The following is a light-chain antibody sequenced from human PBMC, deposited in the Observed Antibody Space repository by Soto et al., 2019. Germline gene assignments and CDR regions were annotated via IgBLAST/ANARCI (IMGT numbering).Light chain of an antibody. Sequence: QSVLTQPPSVSGAPGQRVTISCTGSSSNIGATYDVQWYQQLPGTAPKLLIYGNSNRPSGVPDRFSGSKSGTSASLAITGLQDDHEADYYCQSYDSSLSAHYVFGTGTKLTVL. CDR3: QSYDSSLSAHYV. J-gene: IGLJ1*01. CDR2: GNS. CDR1: SSNIGATYD. V-gene: IGLV1-40*01.